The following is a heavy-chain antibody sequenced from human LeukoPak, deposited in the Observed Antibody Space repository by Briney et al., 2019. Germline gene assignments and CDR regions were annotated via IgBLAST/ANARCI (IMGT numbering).Heavy chain of an antibody. Sequence: PGGSLRLSCEASGFSFSSYGLHWVRQAPGKGLEWVSSISSASNYIYYADSVKGRFTISRDNAKKSLYLQMNSLRAEDTAVYYCARDSYFIDHVITISDWGQGTLVTVSS. CDR3: ARDSYFIDHVITISD. CDR1: GFSFSSYG. V-gene: IGHV3-21*01. D-gene: IGHD3-3*01. CDR2: ISSASNYI. J-gene: IGHJ4*02.